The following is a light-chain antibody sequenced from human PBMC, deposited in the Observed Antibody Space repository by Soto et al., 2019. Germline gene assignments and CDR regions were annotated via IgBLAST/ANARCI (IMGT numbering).Light chain of an antibody. CDR2: DVI. Sequence: QSARTQPASVSGSPGQSITISCTGTRSDVGGYNYVSWYQQHPGKAPKLIIYDVINRPSGVSNRFSGSKSGNTASLTISGLQAEDEADYYCSSYTSSSTLVFGGGTKLTVL. CDR3: SSYTSSSTLV. J-gene: IGLJ3*02. V-gene: IGLV2-14*01. CDR1: RSDVGGYNY.